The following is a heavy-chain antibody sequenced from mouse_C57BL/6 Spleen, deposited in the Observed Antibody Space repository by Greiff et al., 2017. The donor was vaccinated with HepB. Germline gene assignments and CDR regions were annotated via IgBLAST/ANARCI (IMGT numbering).Heavy chain of an antibody. CDR1: GFSFNTYA. J-gene: IGHJ3*01. D-gene: IGHD4-1*02. CDR2: IRSKSNNYAT. CDR3: VRSTGFAY. Sequence: DVHLVESGGGLVQPKGSLKLSCAASGFSFNTYAMNWVRQAPGKGLEWVARIRSKSNNYATYYADSVKDRFTISRDDSESMLYLQMNNLKTEDTAMYYCVRSTGFAYWGQGTLVTVSA. V-gene: IGHV10-1*01.